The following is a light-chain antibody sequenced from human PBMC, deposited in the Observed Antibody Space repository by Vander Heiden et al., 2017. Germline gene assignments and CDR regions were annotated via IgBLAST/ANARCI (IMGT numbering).Light chain of an antibody. J-gene: IGLJ2*01. CDR1: SSDVGSYNL. Sequence: QSALPQPASVSGSPGQSLTISCTGTSSDVGSYNLVPWYQQHPGKAPKLMIYEVSKRPSGVSNRFSGSKSGNTASLTISGLQAEDEADYYCCSYAGSSTYVVFGGGTKLTVL. V-gene: IGLV2-23*02. CDR2: EVS. CDR3: CSYAGSSTYVV.